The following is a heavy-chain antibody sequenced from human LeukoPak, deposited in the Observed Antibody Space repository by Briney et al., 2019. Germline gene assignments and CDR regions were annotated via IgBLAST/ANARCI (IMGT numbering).Heavy chain of an antibody. V-gene: IGHV3-30*04. CDR1: GFTFSSYA. D-gene: IGHD3-3*01. Sequence: PGRSLGLSCAASGFTFSSYAMHWVRQAPGKGLEWVAVISYDGSNKYYADSVKGRFTISRDNSKNTLYLQMNSLRAEDTAVYYCARDWSDYVDYWGQGTLVTVSS. CDR2: ISYDGSNK. J-gene: IGHJ4*02. CDR3: ARDWSDYVDY.